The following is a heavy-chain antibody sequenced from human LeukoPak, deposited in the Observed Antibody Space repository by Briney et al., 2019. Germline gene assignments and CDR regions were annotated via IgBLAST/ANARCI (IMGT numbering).Heavy chain of an antibody. CDR2: ISSSSSYI. D-gene: IGHD6-13*01. J-gene: IGHJ4*02. Sequence: GGSLRLSCAASGFTLSNYNMNWARQAPGKGLEWVSSISSSSSYIYYADSVKGRFTISRDNAKNSLYMQMNSLGAEDTAVYYCARVGALSSSWLLYWGQGALVTVSS. V-gene: IGHV3-21*01. CDR1: GFTLSNYN. CDR3: ARVGALSSSWLLY.